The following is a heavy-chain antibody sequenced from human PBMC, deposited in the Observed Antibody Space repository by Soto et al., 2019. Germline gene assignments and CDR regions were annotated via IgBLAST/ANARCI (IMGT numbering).Heavy chain of an antibody. D-gene: IGHD3-10*02. CDR1: GFAFSSYG. V-gene: IGHV3-23*01. CDR2: ISGSGANT. J-gene: IGHJ3*02. CDR3: AKVSSGGWYVVFDI. Sequence: EVQLLESGGGLVQPGGSLRLSCAASGFAFSSYGMSWVRQAPGKGLEWVSGISGSGANTYYAASVKGRFTISRDNSEHTFFLQKNSRRKKDTAVYLWAKVSSGGWYVVFDIWGQGTLVTVSS.